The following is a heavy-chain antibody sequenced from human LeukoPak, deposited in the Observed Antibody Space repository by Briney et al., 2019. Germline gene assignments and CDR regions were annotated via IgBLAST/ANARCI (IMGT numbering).Heavy chain of an antibody. Sequence: GGSLRLSCAASGFTFSSYAMSWVRQAPGKGLEWVANIKQDGSEKYYVDSVKGRFTISRDNAKNSLYLQMNSLRAEDTAVYYCARDVGGGDAFDIWGQRTMVTVSS. J-gene: IGHJ3*02. CDR1: GFTFSSYA. V-gene: IGHV3-7*03. CDR3: ARDVGGGDAFDI. D-gene: IGHD3-16*01. CDR2: IKQDGSEK.